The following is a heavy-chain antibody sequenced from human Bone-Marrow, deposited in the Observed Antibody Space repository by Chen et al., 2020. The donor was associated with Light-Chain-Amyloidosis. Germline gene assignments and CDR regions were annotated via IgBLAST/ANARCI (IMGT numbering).Heavy chain of an antibody. D-gene: IGHD5-12*01. CDR3: ARRRDGYNFDY. CDR1: GYTFPNYW. J-gene: IGHJ4*02. CDR2: IYPDDSDA. V-gene: IGHV5-51*01. Sequence: GESGPEVKKPGESLKISCKGSGYTFPNYWIGWVRQMPGKGLEWMGVIYPDDSDARYSPSFEGQVTISADKSITTAYLQWRSLNASDTAMYYCARRRDGYNFDYWGQGTLVTVSS.